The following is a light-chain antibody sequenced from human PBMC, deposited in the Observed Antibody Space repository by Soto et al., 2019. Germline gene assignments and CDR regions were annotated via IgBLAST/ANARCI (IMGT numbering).Light chain of an antibody. Sequence: IVLTQYPGTLYLSPGERATLSCRASQSVSSSYLARYPQQPGQAPRLLIYGASRRATGIPDRFSGSGAGTDFTLPISRREPDDLAVYYCQQYGRTLWTDGQATKVEI. CDR1: QSVSSSY. V-gene: IGKV3-20*01. J-gene: IGKJ1*01. CDR2: GAS. CDR3: QQYGRTLWT.